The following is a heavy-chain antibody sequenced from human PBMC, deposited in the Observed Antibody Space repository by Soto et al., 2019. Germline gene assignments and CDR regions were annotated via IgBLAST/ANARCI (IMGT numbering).Heavy chain of an antibody. CDR1: GGSISSGGYY. CDR2: IYYSGST. J-gene: IGHJ6*02. CDR3: ARDPRIGFGMDV. V-gene: IGHV4-31*03. Sequence: NPSETLSLTCTVSGGSISSGGYYWSWIRQHPGKGLEWIGYIYYSGSTYYNPSLKSRVTISVDTSKNQFSLKLSSVTAADTAVYYCARDPRIGFGMDVWGQGTTVTVSS. D-gene: IGHD2-2*03.